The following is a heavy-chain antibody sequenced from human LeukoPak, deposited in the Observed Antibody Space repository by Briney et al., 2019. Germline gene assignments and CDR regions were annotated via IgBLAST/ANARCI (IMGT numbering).Heavy chain of an antibody. D-gene: IGHD5-24*01. CDR2: IWYDGSNK. Sequence: GRSLRLSCAASGFTFSSYGMHWVRQAPGKGLEWVAVIWYDGSNKYYADSVKGRFTISRDNSKNTLYLQMNSLRAEDTAVYYCARDLYAPFGMATITEPPGYWGQGALVTVSS. CDR3: ARDLYAPFGMATITEPPGY. V-gene: IGHV3-33*01. J-gene: IGHJ4*02. CDR1: GFTFSSYG.